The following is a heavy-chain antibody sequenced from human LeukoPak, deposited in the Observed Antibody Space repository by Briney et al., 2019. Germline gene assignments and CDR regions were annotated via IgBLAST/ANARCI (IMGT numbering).Heavy chain of an antibody. D-gene: IGHD6-19*01. CDR3: AKEDVAGSFDY. CDR1: GFTFSSYG. Sequence: PGGSLRLSCAASGFTFSSYGMHWVRQAPGKGLEWVAVISYDGSNKYYADSVKGRFTISRDNSKNTLYLQMNSLRAEDTAVYYCAKEDVAGSFDYWGQGTLVTVSS. V-gene: IGHV3-30*18. CDR2: ISYDGSNK. J-gene: IGHJ4*02.